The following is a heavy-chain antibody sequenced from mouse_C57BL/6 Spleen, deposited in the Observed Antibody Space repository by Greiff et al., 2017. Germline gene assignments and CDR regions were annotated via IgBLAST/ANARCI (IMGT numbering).Heavy chain of an antibody. CDR2: INPYNGDT. J-gene: IGHJ4*01. CDR1: GYSFTGYF. Sequence: VQLKESGPELVKPGDSVKISCKASGYSFTGYFMNWVMQSHGKSLEWIGRINPYNGDTFYNQKFKGKATLTVDKSSSTAHMELRSLTSEDSAVYYCAREGYSNYFYAMDYWGQGTSVTVSS. D-gene: IGHD2-5*01. V-gene: IGHV1-20*01. CDR3: AREGYSNYFYAMDY.